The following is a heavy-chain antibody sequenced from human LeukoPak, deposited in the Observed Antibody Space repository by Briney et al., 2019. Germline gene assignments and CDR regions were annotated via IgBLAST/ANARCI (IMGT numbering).Heavy chain of an antibody. CDR1: GGTFSGYA. Sequence: SVKVSCKASGGTFSGYAISWVRQAPGQGLEWMGGIIPIFGTANYAQKFQGRVTITTDEPTSTAYMELSSLRSDDTAVYYCARGTYYYDSCGYGYWGQGTLVTVSS. CDR2: IIPIFGTA. J-gene: IGHJ4*02. V-gene: IGHV1-69*05. D-gene: IGHD3-22*01. CDR3: ARGTYYYDSCGYGY.